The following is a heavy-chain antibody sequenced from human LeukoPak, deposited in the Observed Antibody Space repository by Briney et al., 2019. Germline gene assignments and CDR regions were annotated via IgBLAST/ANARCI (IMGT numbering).Heavy chain of an antibody. CDR1: GFTFSSYS. V-gene: IGHV3-21*01. J-gene: IGHJ6*03. CDR2: ISSSSSYI. CDR3: ARGRASCSSTSCYRYYYYYYMDV. Sequence: HGESLKISCAASGFTFSSYSMNWVRQAPGKGLEWVSSISSSSSYIYYADSVKGRFTISRDNAKNSLYLQMNSLRAEDTAVYYCARGRASCSSTSCYRYYYYYYMDVWGKGTTVTVSS. D-gene: IGHD2-2*01.